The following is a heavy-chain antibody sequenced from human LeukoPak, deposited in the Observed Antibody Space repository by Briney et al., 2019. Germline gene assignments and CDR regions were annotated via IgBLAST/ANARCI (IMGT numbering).Heavy chain of an antibody. V-gene: IGHV3-74*01. CDR3: AGTSSSWNAPGY. CDR2: INSDGSST. D-gene: IGHD6-13*01. CDR1: GFTFSSYW. Sequence: PAGTLSLSCAASGFTFSSYWMHWVRQAPGKGLVWVSRINSDGSSTSYADSVKGRFTISRDNARNTLYLQMNSLRAEDTAVYYCAGTSSSWNAPGYWGQGTLVTVSS. J-gene: IGHJ4*02.